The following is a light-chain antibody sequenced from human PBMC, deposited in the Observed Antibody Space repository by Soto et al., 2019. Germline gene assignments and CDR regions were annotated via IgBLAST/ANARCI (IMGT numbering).Light chain of an antibody. CDR1: RGVSSNF. Sequence: EIVLTQSPGTLSLSPGERATLSCRASRGVSSNFLAWYQHKPGQAPRLLIYDASSRATGIQDRFTGSGSGTDFTLTISRLEPEDFAVYYCQQYGRSPPWTFGQGTKVAIK. CDR3: QQYGRSPPWT. J-gene: IGKJ1*01. V-gene: IGKV3-20*01. CDR2: DAS.